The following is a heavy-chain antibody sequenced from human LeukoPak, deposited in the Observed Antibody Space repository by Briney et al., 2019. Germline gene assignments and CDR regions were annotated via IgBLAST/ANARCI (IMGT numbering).Heavy chain of an antibody. D-gene: IGHD1-26*01. CDR3: ARHSWRERTFDY. Sequence: SETLCLTCTVSGGSISSSSYYWGWVRQPPGKGLEWIGSIYYSGSTYYNPSLKSRVTISVDTSRNQFSLKLSSVTAADTAVYYCARHSWRERTFDYWGQGTLVTVSS. V-gene: IGHV4-39*01. CDR1: GGSISSSSYY. J-gene: IGHJ4*02. CDR2: IYYSGST.